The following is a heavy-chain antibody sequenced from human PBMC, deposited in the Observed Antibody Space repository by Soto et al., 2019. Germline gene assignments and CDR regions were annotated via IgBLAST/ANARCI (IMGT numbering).Heavy chain of an antibody. CDR1: GGSFSGYY. V-gene: IGHV4-34*01. D-gene: IGHD2-15*01. J-gene: IGHJ3*02. Sequence: QVQLQQWGAGLLKPSETLSLTCAVYGGSFSGYYWSWIRQPPGKGLEWIGEINHSGSTNYNPSLKGRVTISVDTSKNQFSLKLSSVTAADTAVYYCARAVVVVAASPKDAFDIWGQGTMVTVSS. CDR3: ARAVVVVAASPKDAFDI. CDR2: INHSGST.